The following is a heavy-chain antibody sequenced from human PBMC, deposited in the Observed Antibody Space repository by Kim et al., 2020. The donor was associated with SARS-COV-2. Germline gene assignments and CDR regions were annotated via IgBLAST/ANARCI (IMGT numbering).Heavy chain of an antibody. CDR2: ISSSGNSK. J-gene: IGHJ3*02. V-gene: IGHV3-48*03. Sequence: GGSLRLSCAASGFTFRSYEMNWVRQAQGKGLEWVSYISSSGNSKYYADSLKGRFTISRDNAKDSLYLQMNGLRAEDTAVYYCAREVLVSPDAFDIWGQGTMDTVSS. CDR1: GFTFRSYE. CDR3: AREVLVSPDAFDI. D-gene: IGHD2-2*01.